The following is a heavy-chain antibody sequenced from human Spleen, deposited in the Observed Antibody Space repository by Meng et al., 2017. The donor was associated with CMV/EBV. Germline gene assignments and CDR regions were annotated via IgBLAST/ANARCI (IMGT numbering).Heavy chain of an antibody. CDR3: ARDICGGDCYLGLDP. CDR2: IYHTGST. J-gene: IGHJ5*02. Sequence: GGSISDPNWWTWVRQSPGKHLEWMGEIYHTGSTNYNPSLRRRVTISIDKSRNQFSLRLTSATATDTAVYYCARDICGGDCYLGLDPWGQGTLVTVSS. V-gene: IGHV4-4*02. CDR1: GGSISDPNW. D-gene: IGHD2-21*01.